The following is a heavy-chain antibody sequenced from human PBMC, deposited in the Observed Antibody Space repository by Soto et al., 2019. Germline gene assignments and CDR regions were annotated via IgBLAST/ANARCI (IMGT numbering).Heavy chain of an antibody. V-gene: IGHV4-31*03. CDR1: GGSISSGGYY. CDR2: IYYSGST. J-gene: IGHJ5*02. CDR3: ARGLRVVTGISNCFAP. Sequence: QVQLQESGPGLVKPSQTLSLTCTVSGGSISSGGYYWSWIRQHPGKGLEWIGYIYYSGSTYYNPSLKSRVTIAVDTSKNQFCLKLRSVAAADTAVYYCARGLRVVTGISNCFAPWGQGTLVTVSS. D-gene: IGHD2-21*02.